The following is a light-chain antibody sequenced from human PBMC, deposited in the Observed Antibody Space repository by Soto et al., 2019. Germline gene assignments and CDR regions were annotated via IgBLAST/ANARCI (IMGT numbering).Light chain of an antibody. CDR2: GAS. V-gene: IGKV3-15*01. CDR3: QQYDNWPPFT. Sequence: EIVMTQSPATLSVSPGQRGTLSCRASQIVGNSLAWYQQKPGQAPRLLIYGASTRATGIPARFSGSGSGTDFTLTISSLQSEDFAVYYCQQYDNWPPFTFGPGTKVDIK. CDR1: QIVGNS. J-gene: IGKJ3*01.